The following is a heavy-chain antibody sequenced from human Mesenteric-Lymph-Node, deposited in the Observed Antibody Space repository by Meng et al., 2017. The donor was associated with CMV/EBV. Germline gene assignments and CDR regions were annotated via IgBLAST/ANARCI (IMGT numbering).Heavy chain of an antibody. Sequence: KPSGYTFTDYYIHWVRQAPGQGLEWMGRINPNSGGTNYAQKFQDRVTMTEDTSTDTAYMELSSLRSEDTAVYYCATIWFGELSGWFDPWGQGTLVTVSS. D-gene: IGHD3-10*01. CDR3: ATIWFGELSGWFDP. J-gene: IGHJ5*02. CDR2: INPNSGGT. CDR1: GYTFTDYY. V-gene: IGHV1-2*06.